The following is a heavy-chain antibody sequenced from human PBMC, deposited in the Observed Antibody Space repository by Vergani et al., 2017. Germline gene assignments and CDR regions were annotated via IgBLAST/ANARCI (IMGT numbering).Heavy chain of an antibody. CDR1: GGSFNDYW. D-gene: IGHD2-8*01. CDR3: AREGYCTNGVCFTRFDV. V-gene: IGHV4-34*01. CDR2: IRHDGNT. J-gene: IGHJ4*02. Sequence: QAQLQQWGAGLLKPSETLSLTCAIYGGSFNDYWWTWIRQPPGKGLEWIGAIRHDGNTHYSPSLKSRVTISIDTSTHQFSLNLRSVTAADTAVYYCAREGYCTNGVCFTRFDVWGQGALVTVSS.